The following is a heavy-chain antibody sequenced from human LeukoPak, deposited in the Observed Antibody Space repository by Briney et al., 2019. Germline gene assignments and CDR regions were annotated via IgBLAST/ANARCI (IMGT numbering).Heavy chain of an antibody. Sequence: SETLSLTCTVSGGSISSSSYYWSWIRQPPGKGLEWIGYIYYSGSTNYNPSLKSRVTISVDTSKNQFSLKLSSVTAADTAVYYCARWIARDHAFDIWGQGTMVTVSS. D-gene: IGHD2-21*01. V-gene: IGHV4-61*01. CDR3: ARWIARDHAFDI. J-gene: IGHJ3*02. CDR1: GGSISSSSYY. CDR2: IYYSGST.